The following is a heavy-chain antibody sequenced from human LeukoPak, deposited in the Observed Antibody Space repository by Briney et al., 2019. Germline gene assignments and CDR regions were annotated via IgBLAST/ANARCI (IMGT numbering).Heavy chain of an antibody. CDR3: ASHGYYSFDH. CDR1: GFTFSSHW. J-gene: IGHJ4*02. D-gene: IGHD3-3*01. V-gene: IGHV3-7*01. CDR2: TKQDGGEK. Sequence: PGGSLRLSCAASGFTFSSHWMSWVRQAPGKGLEWVANTKQDGGEKYYVDSVKGRFTISRDNAKNSLFLQMNSLRAEDTAVYYCASHGYYSFDHWGQGTLVTVSS.